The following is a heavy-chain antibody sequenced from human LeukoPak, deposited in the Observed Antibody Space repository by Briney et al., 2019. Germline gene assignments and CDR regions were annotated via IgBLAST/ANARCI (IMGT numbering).Heavy chain of an antibody. CDR3: TRDPHALDY. V-gene: IGHV3-48*02. CDR2: IRSSGSPI. CDR1: GFTFSSYS. Sequence: PGGSLRLSCAASGFTFSSYSMNWVRQAPGKGLEWVSYIRSSGSPIYYADPVEGRFTISRDNAKNSLYLQMNNLRDEDTAVYYCTRDPHALDYWGQGTLVTVSS. J-gene: IGHJ4*02.